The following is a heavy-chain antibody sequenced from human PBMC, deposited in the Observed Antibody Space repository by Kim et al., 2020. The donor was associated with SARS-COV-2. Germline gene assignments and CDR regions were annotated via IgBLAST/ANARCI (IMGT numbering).Heavy chain of an antibody. CDR1: GGSISSYY. V-gene: IGHV4-59*13. D-gene: IGHD3-22*01. J-gene: IGHJ2*01. CDR3: AGVVERPPTMIVVGYWYFDL. Sequence: SETLSLTCTVSGGSISSYYWSWIRQPPGKGLEWIGYIYYSGSTNYNPSLKSRVTISVDTSKNKFSLKLSSVTAADTAVYYCAGVVERPPTMIVVGYWYFDLWGRGTLVTVSS. CDR2: IYYSGST.